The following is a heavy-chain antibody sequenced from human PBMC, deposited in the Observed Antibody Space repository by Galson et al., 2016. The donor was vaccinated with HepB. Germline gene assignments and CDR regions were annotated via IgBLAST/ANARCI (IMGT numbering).Heavy chain of an antibody. CDR3: AREVGALDACDV. D-gene: IGHD1-26*01. V-gene: IGHV3-30*03. J-gene: IGHJ3*01. Sequence: SLRLSCATSGFTFDIYGMHWVRQSPGKGLEWVAAIAFDGSTKAYGESVKGRFTIPRDNARKTVSIQMTGLSDEDTANYFCAREVGALDACDVWGQGTMVTVAS. CDR2: IAFDGSTK. CDR1: GFTFDIYG.